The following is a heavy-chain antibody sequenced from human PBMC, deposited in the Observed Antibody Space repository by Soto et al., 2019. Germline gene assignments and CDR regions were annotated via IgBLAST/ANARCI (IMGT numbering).Heavy chain of an antibody. Sequence: QVQLQESGPGLVKPSGTLSLTCAVSSGSISSSNWWSWVRQHPGKGLEWIGEIYHSGSTNYNPSLKSRVTISVDKSKNQFSLKLSSVTAADTAVYYCARDRRYNWNYYYMDVWGKGTTVTVSS. CDR3: ARDRRYNWNYYYMDV. CDR1: SGSISSSNW. D-gene: IGHD1-20*01. V-gene: IGHV4-4*02. J-gene: IGHJ6*03. CDR2: IYHSGST.